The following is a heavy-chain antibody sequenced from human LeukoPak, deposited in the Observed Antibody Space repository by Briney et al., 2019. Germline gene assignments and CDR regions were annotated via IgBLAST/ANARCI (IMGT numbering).Heavy chain of an antibody. V-gene: IGHV3-48*01. J-gene: IGHJ4*02. CDR3: ARRPNYDFDY. D-gene: IGHD1-7*01. CDR2: ISSSSSTI. Sequence: PGGSLRPSCAASGFTFSSYSMNWVRQAPGKGLEWVSYISSSSSTIYYADSVKGRFTISRDNAKNSLYLQMNSLRAEDTAVYYCARRPNYDFDYWGQGTLVTVSS. CDR1: GFTFSSYS.